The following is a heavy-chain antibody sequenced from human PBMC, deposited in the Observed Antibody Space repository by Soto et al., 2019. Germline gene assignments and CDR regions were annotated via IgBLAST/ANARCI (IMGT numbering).Heavy chain of an antibody. CDR3: AKGKVGATVDAFDI. CDR1: GFTFISYG. J-gene: IGHJ3*02. D-gene: IGHD1-26*01. V-gene: IGHV3-33*06. Sequence: GGSLRLSCAASGFTFISYGMHWVRQAPGKGLEWVAVIWYDGSNKYYADSVKGRFTISRDNSKNTLYLQMNSLRAEDTAVYYCAKGKVGATVDAFDIWGQGTMVTVSS. CDR2: IWYDGSNK.